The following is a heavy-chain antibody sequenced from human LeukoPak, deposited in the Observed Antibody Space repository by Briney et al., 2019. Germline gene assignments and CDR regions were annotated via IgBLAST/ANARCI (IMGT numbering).Heavy chain of an antibody. V-gene: IGHV3-30-3*01. CDR2: ISYDGSNE. J-gene: IGHJ6*02. Sequence: GGSLRLSCAASGFVFSSYAMHWVRQAPGKGLEWVAVISYDGSNEYYADSVKGRFTFSRDNSKNTLYLQMNSLRAEDSAVYYCAKDLGYYSSYYYGMDVWGQGTTVTVSS. CDR1: GFVFSSYA. D-gene: IGHD4-11*01. CDR3: AKDLGYYSSYYYGMDV.